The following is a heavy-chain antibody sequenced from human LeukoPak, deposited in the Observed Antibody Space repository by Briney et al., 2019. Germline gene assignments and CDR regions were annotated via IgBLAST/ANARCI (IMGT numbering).Heavy chain of an antibody. Sequence: SETLSLTCAVYIDSFSNYHWNWIRQTPAKGMEWIGEVNESGGTNISPSLRSRVILSVDTSKNQVSLKLSSVTAADTAVYYCARSAYSSGWIYYMDVWGKGTTVTVSS. CDR3: ARSAYSSGWIYYMDV. CDR1: IDSFSNYH. CDR2: VNESGGT. V-gene: IGHV4-34*01. J-gene: IGHJ6*03. D-gene: IGHD6-19*01.